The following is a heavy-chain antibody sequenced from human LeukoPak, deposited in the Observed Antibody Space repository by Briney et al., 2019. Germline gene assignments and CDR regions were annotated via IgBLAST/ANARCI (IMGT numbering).Heavy chain of an antibody. CDR2: INPSGGST. D-gene: IGHD6-19*01. CDR1: GYTFINYY. J-gene: IGHJ5*02. Sequence: ASVKVSCKASGYTFINYYIHWVRQAPGQGLEWMGIINPSGGSTTYPQKFQGRVTMTRDMSTSTVYMDLSSLRSEDTAVYYCARGGYSSPRGWFDPWGQGTLVTVSS. V-gene: IGHV1-46*01. CDR3: ARGGYSSPRGWFDP.